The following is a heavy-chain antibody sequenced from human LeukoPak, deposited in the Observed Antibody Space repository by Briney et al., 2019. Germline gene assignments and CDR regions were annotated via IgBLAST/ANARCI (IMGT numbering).Heavy chain of an antibody. D-gene: IGHD6-13*01. V-gene: IGHV4-39*07. Sequence: PSETLSLTCTVSGGSISSSSYYWGWIRQPPGKGLEWIGSIYYSGSTYYNPSLKSRVTISVDTSKNQFSLKLSSVTAADTAVYYCARGVWNYFDYWGQGTLVTVPS. CDR2: IYYSGST. CDR1: GGSISSSSYY. J-gene: IGHJ4*02. CDR3: ARGVWNYFDY.